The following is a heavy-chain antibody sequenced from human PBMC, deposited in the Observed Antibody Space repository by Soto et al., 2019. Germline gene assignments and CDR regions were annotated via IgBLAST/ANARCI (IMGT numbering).Heavy chain of an antibody. CDR1: GFTFDDYA. Sequence: EVQLVESGGGLVQPGRSLRLSCAASGFTFDDYAMDWVRQAPGKGLERVSGISWNSGSIGYADSVKGRFTISRDNAKNSLYLQMNSLRAEDTALYYCAKATVSTILGYFDYWGQGTLVTVSS. D-gene: IGHD3-3*01. J-gene: IGHJ4*02. V-gene: IGHV3-9*01. CDR3: AKATVSTILGYFDY. CDR2: ISWNSGSI.